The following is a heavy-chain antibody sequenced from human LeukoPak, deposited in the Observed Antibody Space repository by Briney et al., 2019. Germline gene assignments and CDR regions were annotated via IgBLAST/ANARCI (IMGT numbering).Heavy chain of an antibody. V-gene: IGHV3-7*03. J-gene: IGHJ4*02. Sequence: GGSLRLSCAASGFTFSSYWMSWVRQAPGKGLEWVANIKQDGSEKYYVDSVKGRFTISRDNAKNSLYLQMNSLRAEDTAVYYCARVKYYYGSGSDYLDYWGQGTLVTVSS. CDR2: IKQDGSEK. CDR1: GFTFSSYW. D-gene: IGHD3-10*01. CDR3: ARVKYYYGSGSDYLDY.